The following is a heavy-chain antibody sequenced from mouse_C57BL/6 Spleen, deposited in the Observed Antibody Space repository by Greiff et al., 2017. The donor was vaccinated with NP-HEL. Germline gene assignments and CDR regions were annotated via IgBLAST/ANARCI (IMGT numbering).Heavy chain of an antibody. V-gene: IGHV1-50*01. Sequence: QVHVKQPGAELVKPGASVKLSCKASGYTFTSYWMQWVKQRPGQGLEWIGEIDPSDSYTNYNQKFKGKATLTVDTTSSTAYMQLSSLTSEDSAVYYCARYYSNYYFDYWGQGTTLTVSS. CDR2: IDPSDSYT. CDR3: ARYYSNYYFDY. CDR1: GYTFTSYW. J-gene: IGHJ2*01. D-gene: IGHD2-5*01.